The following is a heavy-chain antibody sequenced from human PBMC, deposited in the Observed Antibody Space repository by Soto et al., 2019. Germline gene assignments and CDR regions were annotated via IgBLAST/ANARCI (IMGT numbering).Heavy chain of an antibody. CDR1: GFTFTNHW. V-gene: IGHV3-7*03. CDR3: ARGRVGPTRGPYDS. D-gene: IGHD3-16*01. J-gene: IGHJ5*02. Sequence: PGGSLRLSCAASGFTFTNHWMTWVRRAPGKGPEWVANIKPDGSEKDYVGSVKGRLTISSDNAKNSLYLQMDSLRDEDTAVYYCARGRVGPTRGPYDSWGQGTLVTVSS. CDR2: IKPDGSEK.